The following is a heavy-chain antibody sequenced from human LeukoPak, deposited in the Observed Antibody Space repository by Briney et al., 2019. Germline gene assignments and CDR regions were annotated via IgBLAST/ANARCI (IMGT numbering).Heavy chain of an antibody. J-gene: IGHJ4*02. Sequence: GGSLRLSCAASGFNYNTHGMHWIRQAPGKGLEWVAFIRYDGSNKYYADSVKGRFTISRDNSKNTLYLQMNSLRAEDTAVYYCAKSRSSWTLFFDYWGQGTLVTVSS. CDR3: AKSRSSWTLFFDY. CDR1: GFNYNTHG. V-gene: IGHV3-30*02. D-gene: IGHD6-13*01. CDR2: IRYDGSNK.